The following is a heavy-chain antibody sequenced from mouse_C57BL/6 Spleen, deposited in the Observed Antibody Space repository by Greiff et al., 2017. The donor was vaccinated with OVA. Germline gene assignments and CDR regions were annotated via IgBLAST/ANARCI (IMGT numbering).Heavy chain of an antibody. CDR2: IYPGDGDT. Sequence: QVQLQQSGPELVKPGASVKISCKASGYAFSSSWMNWVKQRPGKGLEWIGRIYPGDGDTNYNGKFKGKATLTADKSSSTAYMQLSSLTSEDSAVYFCASPTGSEFAYWGQGTLVTVSA. CDR1: GYAFSSSW. J-gene: IGHJ3*01. D-gene: IGHD4-1*01. V-gene: IGHV1-82*01. CDR3: ASPTGSEFAY.